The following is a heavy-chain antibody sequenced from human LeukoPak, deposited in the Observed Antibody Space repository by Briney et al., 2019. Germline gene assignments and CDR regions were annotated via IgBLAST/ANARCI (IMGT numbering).Heavy chain of an antibody. Sequence: GGSLRLACAASGFSFNNYAMSWVGQAPGKGLERVANIKQDGSEKYYVDSVKGRFTISRDNAKNSLYLQMNSLRAEDTAVYYCARAGIRGYYFDYWGQGTLVTVSS. J-gene: IGHJ4*02. CDR3: ARAGIRGYYFDY. CDR1: GFSFNNYA. CDR2: IKQDGSEK. V-gene: IGHV3-7*01.